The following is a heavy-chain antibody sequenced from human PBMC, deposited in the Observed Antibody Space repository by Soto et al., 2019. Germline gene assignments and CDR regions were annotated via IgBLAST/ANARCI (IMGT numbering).Heavy chain of an antibody. J-gene: IGHJ6*03. CDR1: GYSFTSYR. CDR3: ARLPYDFWSGYHRSKRFYYMDV. D-gene: IGHD3-3*01. Sequence: GESRKIYCKSSGYSFTSYRNGWVRQMPGKGLEWMGIIYPGDSDTRYSPSFQGQVTISADKSISTAYLQWSSLKASDTAMYYCARLPYDFWSGYHRSKRFYYMDVWGKGTTVTVSS. CDR2: IYPGDSDT. V-gene: IGHV5-51*01.